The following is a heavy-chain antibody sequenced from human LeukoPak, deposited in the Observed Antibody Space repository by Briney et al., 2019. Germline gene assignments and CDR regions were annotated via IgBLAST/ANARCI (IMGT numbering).Heavy chain of an antibody. V-gene: IGHV4-61*02. CDR1: GDSITSGSYY. CDR3: ARDGNGRLTRLWFFDY. CDR2: IYTSGST. Sequence: SETLSLTCTVSGDSITSGSYYWSWIRQSAGKGLEWIGRIYTSGSTNYNPSLKSRVTMSVDTSKNQFSLKLSSVTAADTAVYYCARDGNGRLTRLWFFDYWGQGTLVTVSS. D-gene: IGHD3-10*01. J-gene: IGHJ4*02.